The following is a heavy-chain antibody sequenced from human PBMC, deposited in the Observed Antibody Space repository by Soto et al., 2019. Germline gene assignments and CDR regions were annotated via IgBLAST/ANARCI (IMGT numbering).Heavy chain of an antibody. Sequence: QVQLVESGGGVVQPGRSLRLSRAASGFTFRTYGMHWVRQAPGKGLEWLAVISNNGINKYYADSVKGRFTISRDNSRDTLFLQMNSLRGEDTAIYYCAKVIRADSTSSNFYYYSGLDVWGQGTTVTVSS. CDR1: GFTFRTYG. V-gene: IGHV3-30*18. CDR2: ISNNGINK. J-gene: IGHJ6*02. CDR3: AKVIRADSTSSNFYYYSGLDV. D-gene: IGHD6-6*01.